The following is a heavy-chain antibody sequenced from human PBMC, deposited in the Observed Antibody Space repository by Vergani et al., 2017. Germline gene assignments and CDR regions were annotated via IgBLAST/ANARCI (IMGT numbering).Heavy chain of an antibody. J-gene: IGHJ4*02. CDR1: GDSISSNNC. CDR2: ICHTEDT. CDR3: ATFGYRHWRYYFDY. D-gene: IGHD2-2*02. V-gene: IGHV4-4*03. Sequence: QVQLQESGPGLVKPPGTLSLTCAVSGDSISSNNCWTWVRQPPGKGLEWIGEICHTEDTKYSPSLKSRVTVSVDESRNFFSLRLNSVAAADTAEYYCATFGYRHWRYYFDYWGQGTLVTVAS.